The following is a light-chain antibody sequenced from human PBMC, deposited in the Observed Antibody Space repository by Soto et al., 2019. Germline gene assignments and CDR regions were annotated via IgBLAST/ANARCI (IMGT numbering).Light chain of an antibody. CDR2: GAS. V-gene: IGKV3-20*01. CDR3: QQYGSSPPT. J-gene: IGKJ1*01. CDR1: QSVSSSY. Sequence: EILLTQSPGTLSLSPGERSTISCRASQSVSSSYLAWYQQKPGQAPRLLIYGASSRATGIPDRFSGSGSGTDFTLTISRLEPEDFAVYYCQQYGSSPPTFGQGTKVDI.